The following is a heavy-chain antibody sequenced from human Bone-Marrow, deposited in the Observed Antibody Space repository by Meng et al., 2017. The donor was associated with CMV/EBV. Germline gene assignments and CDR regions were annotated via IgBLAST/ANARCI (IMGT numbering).Heavy chain of an antibody. V-gene: IGHV1-46*01. D-gene: IGHD6-13*01. CDR2: INPSGGST. CDR3: AVDSSSWYEYYFDY. CDR1: GYMFTSYH. Sequence: ASVKVSCKTSGYMFTSYHMHWVRQAPGQGLEWMGIINPSGGSTNYAQKFQGRVTMTRDTSTSTVYMELSSLRSEDTAVYYCAVDSSSWYEYYFDYWGQGTLVTVSS. J-gene: IGHJ4*02.